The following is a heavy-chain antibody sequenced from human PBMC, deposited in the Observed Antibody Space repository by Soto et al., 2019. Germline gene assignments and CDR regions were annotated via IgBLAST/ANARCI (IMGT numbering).Heavy chain of an antibody. V-gene: IGHV1-24*01. CDR2: FDPEDGET. J-gene: IGHJ3*02. CDR3: ATLGYCSSTSCYDAFDI. Sequence: GASVKVSCKVSGYTLTDLSMHWVRQAPGKGLEWMGGFDPEDGETIYAQKFQGRVTMTEDTSTDTAYMELSSLRSEDTAVHYCATLGYCSSTSCYDAFDIWGQGTMVTVSS. D-gene: IGHD2-2*01. CDR1: GYTLTDLS.